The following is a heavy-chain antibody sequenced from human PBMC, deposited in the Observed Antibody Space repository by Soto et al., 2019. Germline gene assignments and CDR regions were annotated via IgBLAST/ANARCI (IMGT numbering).Heavy chain of an antibody. CDR1: GGSISSSSYY. CDR2: IYYSGST. CDR3: ARRGRPGGWFDP. D-gene: IGHD1-26*01. J-gene: IGHJ5*02. V-gene: IGHV4-39*01. Sequence: SETLSLTCTVSGGSISSSSYYWGWIRQPPGKGLEWIGSIYYSGSTYYNPSLKSRVTISVDTSKNQFSLKLSSVTAADTAVYYCARRGRPGGWFDPWGQGTLVTVSS.